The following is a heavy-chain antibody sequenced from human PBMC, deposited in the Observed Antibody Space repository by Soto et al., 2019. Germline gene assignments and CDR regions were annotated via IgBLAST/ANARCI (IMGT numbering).Heavy chain of an antibody. D-gene: IGHD1-1*01. CDR2: INHSGNT. Sequence: SATLSLTCAVYGGSFSDYYWTLIRQPPGKGLEWIGEINHSGNTNYNPSLKSRVTISADMSKKQFSLKLSSVTAADTAVYYCARGGGKGRRAGNSYYYGMDVWGQGTTVTVSS. J-gene: IGHJ6*02. V-gene: IGHV4-34*01. CDR3: ARGGGKGRRAGNSYYYGMDV. CDR1: GGSFSDYY.